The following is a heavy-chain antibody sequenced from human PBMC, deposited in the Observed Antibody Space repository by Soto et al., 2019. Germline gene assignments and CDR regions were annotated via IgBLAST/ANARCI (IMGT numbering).Heavy chain of an antibody. CDR1: GGSISSYY. D-gene: IGHD2-2*01. CDR2: IYYSGST. Sequence: SETLSLTCTVSGGSISSYYWSWIRQPPGKGLGWIGYIYYSGSTNYNPSLKSRVTISVDTSKNQFSLKLSSATAADTAVYYCARDMAYCSSTSCYRWFDPWGQGTLVTVSS. CDR3: ARDMAYCSSTSCYRWFDP. V-gene: IGHV4-59*01. J-gene: IGHJ5*02.